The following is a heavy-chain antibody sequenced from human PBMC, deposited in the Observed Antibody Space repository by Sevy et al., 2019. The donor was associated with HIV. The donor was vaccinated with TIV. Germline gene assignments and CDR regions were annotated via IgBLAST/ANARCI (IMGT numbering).Heavy chain of an antibody. Sequence: GGSLRLSCAASGFTFSSYAMSWVHQAPGKGLEWVSAISGSGGSTYYADSVKGRFTISRDNSKNTLYLQMNSLRAEDTAVYYCAKPFMITFGGVIENWPCYDYWGQGTLVTVSS. CDR2: ISGSGGST. V-gene: IGHV3-23*01. CDR1: GFTFSSYA. J-gene: IGHJ4*02. D-gene: IGHD3-16*02. CDR3: AKPFMITFGGVIENWPCYDY.